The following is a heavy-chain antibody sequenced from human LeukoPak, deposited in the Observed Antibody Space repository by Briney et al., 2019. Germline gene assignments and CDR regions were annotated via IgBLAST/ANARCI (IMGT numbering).Heavy chain of an antibody. V-gene: IGHV3-7*01. CDR1: GLTFSSYW. CDR2: IKQDGSEK. J-gene: IGHJ4*02. CDR3: ARGGDYYDSSGDSDY. Sequence: GGSLRLSCAASGLTFSSYWMSWVRQAPGKGLEWVANIKQDGSEKYYVDSVKGRFTISRDNAKNSLYLQMNSLRAEDTAVYYCARGGDYYDSSGDSDYWGQGTLVTVSS. D-gene: IGHD3-22*01.